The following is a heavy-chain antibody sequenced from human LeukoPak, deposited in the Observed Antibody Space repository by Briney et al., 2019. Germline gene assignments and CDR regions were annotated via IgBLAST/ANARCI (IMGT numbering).Heavy chain of an antibody. Sequence: GGSLRLSCAASGFTFSNYEMNWVRQAPGKGLEWVSYISSSGTTIYYADSVRGRFTISRDNSKNTLYLQMNSLRAEDTAVFYCAKDAPPCSGGSCYSGYYFYGMDVWGKGTTVTVSS. CDR1: GFTFSNYE. CDR2: ISSSGTTI. V-gene: IGHV3-48*03. CDR3: AKDAPPCSGGSCYSGYYFYGMDV. J-gene: IGHJ6*04. D-gene: IGHD2-15*01.